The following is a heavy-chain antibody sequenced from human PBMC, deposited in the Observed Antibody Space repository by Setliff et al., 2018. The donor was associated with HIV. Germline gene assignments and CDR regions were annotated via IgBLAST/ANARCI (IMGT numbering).Heavy chain of an antibody. V-gene: IGHV4-39*01. CDR2: IFYTGST. J-gene: IGHJ5*02. CDR1: GGSISSSTYY. Sequence: SETLSLTCSVSGGSISSSTYYWGWIRQPPGKGLEWIGDIFYTGSTYYNPSLKSRVAISVDTSENQFSLKLNSVTAADTAVYYCARRGRDGVFIMFATGFDPWGQGALVT. CDR3: ARRGRDGVFIMFATGFDP. D-gene: IGHD2-8*01.